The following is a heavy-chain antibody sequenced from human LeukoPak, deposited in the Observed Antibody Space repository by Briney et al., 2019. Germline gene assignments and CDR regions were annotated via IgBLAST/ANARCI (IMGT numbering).Heavy chain of an antibody. CDR2: ISGSGGST. CDR1: GFTFSSYA. Sequence: GGSLRLSCAASGFTFSSYAMSWVRQAPGKGLEWVSAISGSGGSTYYADSVKGRFTISRDNSKNTLYLQMNSLRAEDTALYYCAKEAGYCSSTSCYYYYGMDVWGQGTTVTVSS. CDR3: AKEAGYCSSTSCYYYYGMDV. D-gene: IGHD2-2*01. V-gene: IGHV3-23*01. J-gene: IGHJ6*02.